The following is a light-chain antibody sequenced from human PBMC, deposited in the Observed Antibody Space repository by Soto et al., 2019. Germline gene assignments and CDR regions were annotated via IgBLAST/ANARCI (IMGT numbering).Light chain of an antibody. V-gene: IGKV3-15*01. CDR1: QSVSSN. CDR3: HQYNNWPIFT. J-gene: IGKJ3*01. CDR2: DAS. Sequence: IVLTQSPATLSVSPGDRATLFCRASQSVSSNLAWYQQTPGQAPRLLIYDASTRATGIPARFSGSGSGIEFTLSISSLQSEDFADYYSHQYNNWPIFTFGPGNKVDIK.